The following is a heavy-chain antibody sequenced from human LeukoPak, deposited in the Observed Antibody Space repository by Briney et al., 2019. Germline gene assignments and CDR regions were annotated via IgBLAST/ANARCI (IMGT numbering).Heavy chain of an antibody. CDR2: IHYSGST. V-gene: IGHV4-59*01. CDR1: GDSMSGYY. J-gene: IGHJ4*02. Sequence: PSETLSLTCTVSGDSMSGYYWSWIRQPPGKGLEWIGNIHYSGSTNYNPSLESRVTESIDTSENRFSLELGSVTAADTAVYYCARSSTPNSWYPTTFDCWGQGILVTVSS. D-gene: IGHD6-13*01. CDR3: ARSSTPNSWYPTTFDC.